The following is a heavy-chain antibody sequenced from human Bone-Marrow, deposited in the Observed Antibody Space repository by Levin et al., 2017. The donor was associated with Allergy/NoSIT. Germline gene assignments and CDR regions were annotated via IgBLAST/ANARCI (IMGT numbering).Heavy chain of an antibody. Sequence: AGGSLRLSCAASRFTFSTYWMSWVRQAPGKGLEWVANIKQDGSEKYYVDSVKGRFTISRDNAKNSLYLQMNSLRAEDTAVYYCARDLMDTAMAAFDYWGQGTLVTVSS. J-gene: IGHJ4*02. CDR1: RFTFSTYW. CDR3: ARDLMDTAMAAFDY. CDR2: IKQDGSEK. V-gene: IGHV3-7*01. D-gene: IGHD5-18*01.